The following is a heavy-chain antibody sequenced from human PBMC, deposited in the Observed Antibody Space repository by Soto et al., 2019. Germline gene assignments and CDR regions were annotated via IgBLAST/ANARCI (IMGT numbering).Heavy chain of an antibody. CDR2: IKSKTDGGTT. V-gene: IGHV3-15*01. CDR3: TADTSENDAGDY. CDR1: GFTFSAAW. J-gene: IGHJ4*02. Sequence: EVQLVESGGGFVKPGGSLRLSCVASGFTFSAAWLIWVRQSPGKGLEWVGRIKSKTDGGTTDYAAPVKGRFTISRDDSKHSLYQQMNSLKTEDTAVYYCTADTSENDAGDYCGQETLVTVSS.